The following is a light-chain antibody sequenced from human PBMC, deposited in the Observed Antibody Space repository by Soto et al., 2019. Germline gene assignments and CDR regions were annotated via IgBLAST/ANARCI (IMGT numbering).Light chain of an antibody. CDR1: SIDVGGYNY. V-gene: IGLV2-14*01. Sequence: QSALTQPASVSGSPGQSITISCTGTSIDVGGYNYVSWHQQHPGKAPKLMIYDVSNRPSGVSNRFSGSKSGNTASLTISGLQAEDEADYYCSSYTSSSTRVFGGGTKLTVL. J-gene: IGLJ2*01. CDR2: DVS. CDR3: SSYTSSSTRV.